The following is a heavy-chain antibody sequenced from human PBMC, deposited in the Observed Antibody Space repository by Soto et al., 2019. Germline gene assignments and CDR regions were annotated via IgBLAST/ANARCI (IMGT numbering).Heavy chain of an antibody. Sequence: QVPLVQSGAEVKKPGSSVKVSCKASGGTFSSYAISWVRQAPGQGLEWMGGIIPIFGTANYAQKFQGRVTITADESTSTAYMELSSLRSEDTAVYYCARAGTSSSWYGWFDPWGQGTLVTVSS. CDR1: GGTFSSYA. V-gene: IGHV1-69*01. D-gene: IGHD6-13*01. CDR3: ARAGTSSSWYGWFDP. CDR2: IIPIFGTA. J-gene: IGHJ5*02.